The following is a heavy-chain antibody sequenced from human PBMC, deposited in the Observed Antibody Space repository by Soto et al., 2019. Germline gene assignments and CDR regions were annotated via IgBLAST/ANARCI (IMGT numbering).Heavy chain of an antibody. CDR2: IIPIFGTA. V-gene: IGHV1-69*13. J-gene: IGHJ5*02. D-gene: IGHD6-25*01. Sequence: GASVKVSCKASGGTFSSYAISWVRQAPGQGLEWMGGIIPIFGTANYAQKFQGRVTITADESTSTAYMELSSLRSEDTAVYYCARDGLEYSSGGWFDPWGQGTLVTVSS. CDR1: GGTFSSYA. CDR3: ARDGLEYSSGGWFDP.